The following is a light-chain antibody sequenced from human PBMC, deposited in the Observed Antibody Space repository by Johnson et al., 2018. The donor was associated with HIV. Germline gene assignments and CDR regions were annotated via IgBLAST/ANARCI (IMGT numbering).Light chain of an antibody. J-gene: IGLJ1*01. CDR3: GTWDSSLSAPYV. CDR2: ESN. V-gene: IGLV1-51*02. CDR1: SSNIGNNY. Sequence: QAVLTQPPSVSVAPGQKVTIPCSGSSSNIGNNYASWYQQVPGTAPKLLICESNKRPSGIPNRFSGSKSGTSATLGITGLQTGDEADYYCGTWDSSLSAPYVFGTGTKVTVL.